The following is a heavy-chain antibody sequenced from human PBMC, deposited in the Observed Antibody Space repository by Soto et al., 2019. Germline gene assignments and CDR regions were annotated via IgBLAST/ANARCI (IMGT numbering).Heavy chain of an antibody. Sequence: QVQLVESGGGVVQPGTSLKLSCAASGFTFDDFGFHWVRQAPGTGLEWVATLSYDGSHEYYADSVKGRFTISRDNSKITLYLQMNSLKTEDTAMYYCAKEMFPRAVLDSSSPWGDYWGQGTLVTVSS. CDR1: GFTFDDFG. V-gene: IGHV3-30*18. CDR3: AKEMFPRAVLDSSSPWGDY. CDR2: LSYDGSHE. J-gene: IGHJ4*02. D-gene: IGHD3-22*01.